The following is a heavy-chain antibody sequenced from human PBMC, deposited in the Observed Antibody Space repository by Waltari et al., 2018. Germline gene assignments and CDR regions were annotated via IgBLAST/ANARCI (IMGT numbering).Heavy chain of an antibody. Sequence: QVQLVQSGAEVKKPGASVKVSCKASGYTFTGYYMHWVRQAPGQGLEWMGRINPNSGGTNYAQKFQGRVTMTRDTSISTAYMELSRLRSDDTAVYYCARTVGSGSYYNDGSVIDYWGQGTLVTVSS. V-gene: IGHV1-2*06. D-gene: IGHD3-10*01. CDR1: GYTFTGYY. CDR2: INPNSGGT. J-gene: IGHJ4*02. CDR3: ARTVGSGSYYNDGSVIDY.